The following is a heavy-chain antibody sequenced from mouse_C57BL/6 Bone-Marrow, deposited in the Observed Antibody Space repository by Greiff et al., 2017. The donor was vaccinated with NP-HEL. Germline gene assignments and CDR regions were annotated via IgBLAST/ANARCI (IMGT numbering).Heavy chain of an antibody. CDR1: GYTFTSYW. J-gene: IGHJ3*01. CDR3: ARSTVVAKDWFAY. CDR2: IDPSDSYT. V-gene: IGHV1-59*01. Sequence: VQLQQPGAELVRPGTSVKLSCKASGYTFTSYWMHWVKQRPGQGLEWIGVIDPSDSYTNYNQKFKGKATLTVDTYSSTAYMQLSSLTSEDSAVYYCARSTVVAKDWFAYWGQGTLVTVSA. D-gene: IGHD1-1*01.